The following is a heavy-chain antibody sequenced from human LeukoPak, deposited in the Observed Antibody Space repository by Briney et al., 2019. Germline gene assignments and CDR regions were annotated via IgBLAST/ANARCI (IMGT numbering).Heavy chain of an antibody. CDR1: GFTFGSNW. CDR2: INTDGSST. Sequence: GGSLRLSCAASGFTFGSNWMHWVRQAPGKGLVWVSRINTDGSSTTYADSVKGRFTISRDNAKNTLFLQMNSLRDDDTAVYYCVRDGVGSTPFDFWGQGTLVTVSS. CDR3: VRDGVGSTPFDF. J-gene: IGHJ4*02. D-gene: IGHD3-3*01. V-gene: IGHV3-74*01.